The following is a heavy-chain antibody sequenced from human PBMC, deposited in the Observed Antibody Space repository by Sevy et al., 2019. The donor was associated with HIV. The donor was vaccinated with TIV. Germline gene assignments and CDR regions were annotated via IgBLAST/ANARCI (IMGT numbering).Heavy chain of an antibody. CDR1: GFAFQTFG. CDR3: TKESLRGSYIKGDFDY. Sequence: EGSLRLSCSGFGFAFQTFGLHWVRQAPGKGPEWLAVIPYDGTNQNYADSVKGRFTVSRDNSKNILFLQMDSLRANDTAVYFCTKESLRGSYIKGDFDYWGQGTLVTVSS. V-gene: IGHV3-30*18. J-gene: IGHJ4*02. D-gene: IGHD4-17*01. CDR2: IPYDGTNQ.